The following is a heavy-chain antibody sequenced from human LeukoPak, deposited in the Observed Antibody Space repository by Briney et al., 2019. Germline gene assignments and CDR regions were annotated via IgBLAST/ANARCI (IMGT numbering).Heavy chain of an antibody. Sequence: PSETLSLTCSVSGGSISGYFWSWIRQPPGKGLEWIGEIDHGGSTNYNPSLKSRVTISQDTFKNQFSLKLTSVTAADTAVYYCVRDLDGCFDYWSQGSVVTVSP. CDR2: IDHGGST. D-gene: IGHD5-24*01. CDR3: VRDLDGCFDY. J-gene: IGHJ4*02. CDR1: GGSISGYF. V-gene: IGHV4-34*01.